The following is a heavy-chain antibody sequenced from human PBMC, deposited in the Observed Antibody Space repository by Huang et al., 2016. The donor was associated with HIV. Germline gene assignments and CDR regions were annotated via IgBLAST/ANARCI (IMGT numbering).Heavy chain of an antibody. J-gene: IGHJ4*02. V-gene: IGHV5-51*01. CDR2: IFPDDSDT. D-gene: IGHD6-6*01. CDR1: GYGFSSYW. Sequence: VQLVQSGAEVKKPGESLKISCKGSGYGFSSYWIAWVRQMPGQGLAWMGIIFPDDSDTTYIPSFEGPVTISADKSIGTAYLQWSSLKASDTAMYYCARRFSSSSGYFDYWGQGSLVTVSS. CDR3: ARRFSSSSGYFDY.